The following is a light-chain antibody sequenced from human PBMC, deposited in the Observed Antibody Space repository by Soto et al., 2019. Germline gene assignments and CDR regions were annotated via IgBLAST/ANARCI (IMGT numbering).Light chain of an antibody. CDR1: SSDVGGYNY. CDR3: SSYTSSSTLYV. V-gene: IGLV2-14*01. Sequence: QSVLTQPASVSGSPGQSITICCTGASSDVGGYNYVSWYQQHPGKAPKLMIYDVSNRPSGVSNRFSGSKSGNTASLTISGLRAEDEADYYCSSYTSSSTLYVFGTGTKVTVL. CDR2: DVS. J-gene: IGLJ1*01.